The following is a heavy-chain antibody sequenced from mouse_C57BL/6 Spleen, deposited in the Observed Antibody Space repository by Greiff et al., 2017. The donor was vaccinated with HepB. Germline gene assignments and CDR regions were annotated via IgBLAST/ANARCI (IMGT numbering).Heavy chain of an antibody. CDR2: IDPENGDT. Sequence: VQLKESGAELVRPGASVKLSCTASGFNIKDDYMHWVKQRPEQGLEWIGWIDPENGDTEYASKFQGKATITADTSSNTAYLQLSSLTSEDTAVYYCTTGYDYEHAMDYWGQGTSVTVSS. D-gene: IGHD2-4*01. J-gene: IGHJ4*01. V-gene: IGHV14-4*01. CDR1: GFNIKDDY. CDR3: TTGYDYEHAMDY.